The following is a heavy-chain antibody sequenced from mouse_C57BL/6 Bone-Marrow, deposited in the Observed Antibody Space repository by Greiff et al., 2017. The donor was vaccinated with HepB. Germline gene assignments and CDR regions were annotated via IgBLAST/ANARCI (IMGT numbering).Heavy chain of an antibody. V-gene: IGHV1-81*01. CDR3: ARGGAITTVVAPMGY. Sequence: QVQLQQSGAELARPGASVKLSCKASGYTFTSYGISWVKQRTGQGLEWIGEIYPRSGNTYYNEKFKGKATLTADKSSSTAYMELRSLTSEDSAVYFCARGGAITTVVAPMGYWGQGTSVTVSS. CDR2: IYPRSGNT. D-gene: IGHD1-1*01. J-gene: IGHJ4*01. CDR1: GYTFTSYG.